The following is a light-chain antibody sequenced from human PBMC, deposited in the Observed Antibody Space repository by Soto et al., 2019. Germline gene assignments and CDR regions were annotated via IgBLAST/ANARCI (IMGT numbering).Light chain of an antibody. V-gene: IGKV2-28*01. CDR2: LGS. J-gene: IGKJ2*01. CDR3: MQGLQTRYT. CDR1: QSLLHSNGFNY. Sequence: DLVMTQSPLSLPVTPGEPASISCRSSQSLLHSNGFNYLDWYLQKPGQSPQLLIYLGSNRASGVPDRFSGSGSGTDFTLRISRVEAEDVGVYYCMQGLQTRYTFGQGTKIELK.